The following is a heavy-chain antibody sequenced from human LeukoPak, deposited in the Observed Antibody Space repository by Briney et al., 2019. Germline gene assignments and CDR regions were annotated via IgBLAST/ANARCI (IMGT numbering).Heavy chain of an antibody. Sequence: GGSLRLSCAASGFTFSGYAIHWVRQAPGKGLEWVAVISYDGSNKYYADSVKGRFTISRDNSKNTLYLQMNSLRAEDTAVFYCARGYCSGDSCYRHDYWGQGALVTVSS. D-gene: IGHD2-15*01. CDR1: GFTFSGYA. CDR2: ISYDGSNK. V-gene: IGHV3-30-3*01. CDR3: ARGYCSGDSCYRHDY. J-gene: IGHJ4*02.